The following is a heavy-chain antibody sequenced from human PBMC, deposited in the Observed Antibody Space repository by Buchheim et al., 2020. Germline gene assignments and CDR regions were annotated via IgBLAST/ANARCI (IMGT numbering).Heavy chain of an antibody. V-gene: IGHV3-30*04. J-gene: IGHJ6*02. Sequence: QVQLVESGGGVVQPGRSLRLSCAASGFTFSSYAMHWVRQAPGKGLEWVAVISYDGLNKYYADSVKGRFTISRDSSKNTLYLQMNSLRAEETAVYYCARGESFRDTYFYYYGMDVWGQGTT. CDR2: ISYDGLNK. CDR3: ARGESFRDTYFYYYGMDV. D-gene: IGHD3-16*01. CDR1: GFTFSSYA.